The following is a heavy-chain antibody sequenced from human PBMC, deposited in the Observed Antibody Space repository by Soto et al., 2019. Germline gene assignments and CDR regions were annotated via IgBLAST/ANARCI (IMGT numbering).Heavy chain of an antibody. J-gene: IGHJ5*02. CDR2: ISAYNGNT. D-gene: IGHD2-2*01. V-gene: IGHV1-18*01. CDR1: GYTFTSYG. Sequence: ASVKVSCKASGYTFTSYGSSWVRQAPGQGLEWMGWISAYNGNTNYAQKLQGRVTMTTDTSTSTAYMELRSLRSDDTAVYYCARDIVVVPAAPAIRFDPWGQGTLVTVSS. CDR3: ARDIVVVPAAPAIRFDP.